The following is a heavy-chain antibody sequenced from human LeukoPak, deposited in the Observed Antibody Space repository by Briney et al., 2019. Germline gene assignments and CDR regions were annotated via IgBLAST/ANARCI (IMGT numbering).Heavy chain of an antibody. V-gene: IGHV3-11*04. CDR3: ARDLRSGYYDILTGLDY. CDR2: ISSSSSTI. CDR1: DFTVSNNY. J-gene: IGHJ4*02. Sequence: GGSLRLSCTASDFTVSNNYMSWIRQAPGKGLEWVSYISSSSSTIYYADSVKGRFTISRDNAKNSLYLQMNSLRAEDTAVYYCARDLRSGYYDILTGLDYWGQGTLVTVSS. D-gene: IGHD3-9*01.